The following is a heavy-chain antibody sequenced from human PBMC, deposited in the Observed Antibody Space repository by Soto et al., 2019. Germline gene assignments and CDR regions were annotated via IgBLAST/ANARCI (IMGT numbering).Heavy chain of an antibody. V-gene: IGHV3-74*01. CDR3: ARIGGFDVFDY. D-gene: IGHD2-15*01. CDR1: GFTFRRHW. J-gene: IGHJ4*02. CDR2: IDNYGIGT. Sequence: GGSLRLSCGASGFTFRRHWMHWVRQVPGKGLAWVSRIDNYGIGTGYADSVKGRFTISRDNAKNTLYLQMDGLRVDDTGVYYCARIGGFDVFDYWGQGALVTVYS.